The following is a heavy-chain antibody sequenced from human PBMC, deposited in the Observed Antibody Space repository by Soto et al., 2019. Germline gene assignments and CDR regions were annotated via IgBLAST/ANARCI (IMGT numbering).Heavy chain of an antibody. V-gene: IGHV4-31*03. J-gene: IGHJ5*02. CDR3: ARGLSSDKVAS. Sequence: SETLSLTCTVSGGSIGSGRYYWSWIRQHPGKGLEWIGYIDYSGSTYYIPSLKSRTTISVDTSKNQFSLKLTYVTAADTAVYYCARGLSSDKVASWGQGTLVTVSS. CDR2: IDYSGST. CDR1: GGSIGSGRYY. D-gene: IGHD5-12*01.